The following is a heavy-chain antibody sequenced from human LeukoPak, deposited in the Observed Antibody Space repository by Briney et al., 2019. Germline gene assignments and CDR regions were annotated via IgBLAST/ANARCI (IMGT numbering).Heavy chain of an antibody. CDR3: ARLGYCSGGSCYSRAGYFDY. V-gene: IGHV4-59*08. CDR2: IYYSGST. J-gene: IGHJ4*02. CDR1: GGSISSYY. D-gene: IGHD2-15*01. Sequence: KPSETLSLTCTVSGGSISSYYWSWIRQPPGKGLEWIGYIYYSGSTNYNPSLKSRVTISVDTSKNQFSLKLSSVTAADTAVYYCARLGYCSGGSCYSRAGYFDYWGQGTLVTVSS.